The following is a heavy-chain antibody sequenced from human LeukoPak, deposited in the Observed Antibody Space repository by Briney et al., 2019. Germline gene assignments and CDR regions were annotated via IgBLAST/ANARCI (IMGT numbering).Heavy chain of an antibody. J-gene: IGHJ5*02. CDR3: SRSPASWRHGRPNNWFDP. V-gene: IGHV1-2*02. CDR2: INPNSGGT. CDR1: GYTFTGYY. D-gene: IGHD2-2*01. Sequence: GASVKVSCKASGYTFTGYYMHWVRQAPGQGLEWMGWINPNSGGTNYAQKFQGRVTMTRDTSISTAYMELSRLRSDDTAVYYCSRSPASWRHGRPNNWFDPWGQGTLVTVSS.